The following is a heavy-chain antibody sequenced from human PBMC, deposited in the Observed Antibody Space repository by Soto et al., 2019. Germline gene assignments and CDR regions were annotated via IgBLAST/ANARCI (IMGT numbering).Heavy chain of an antibody. CDR2: IYYSGST. Sequence: SETLSLTCTVSGGSISCSNNHFSNHYCSWIRLPPGKGLEWIGYIYYSGSTYYNPSLKSRVTISVDTSKNQFSLKLSSVTAADTAVYYCARVLFIGGNSDYWGQGTLVTVSS. CDR3: ARVLFIGGNSDY. V-gene: IGHV4-30-4*08. CDR1: GGSISCSNNHFSNHY. D-gene: IGHD2-21*02. J-gene: IGHJ4*02.